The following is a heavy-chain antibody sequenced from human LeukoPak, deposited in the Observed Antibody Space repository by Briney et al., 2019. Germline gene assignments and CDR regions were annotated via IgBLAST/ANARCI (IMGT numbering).Heavy chain of an antibody. J-gene: IGHJ3*02. Sequence: PSETLSLTCTVSGGSVSSGSYYWSWIRQPPGKGLEWIGYIYYSGSTNYNPSLKSRVTISVDTSKNQFSLKLSSVTAADTAVYYCARVKQDAFDIWGQGTMVTVSS. CDR2: IYYSGST. CDR3: ARVKQDAFDI. V-gene: IGHV4-61*01. CDR1: GGSVSSGSYY.